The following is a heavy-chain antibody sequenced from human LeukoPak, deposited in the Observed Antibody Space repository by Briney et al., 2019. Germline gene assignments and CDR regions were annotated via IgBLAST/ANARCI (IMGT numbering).Heavy chain of an antibody. J-gene: IGHJ5*02. Sequence: ASVKVSCKASGYTFTGYYMHWVRQATGQGLEWMGWMNPNSGNTGHAQKFQGRVTITRNTSISTAYMELSSLTSEDTAVYYCARVHRRCSSTSCYRAAWFDPWGQGTLVTVSS. D-gene: IGHD2-2*02. CDR3: ARVHRRCSSTSCYRAAWFDP. CDR1: GYTFTGYY. V-gene: IGHV1-8*03. CDR2: MNPNSGNT.